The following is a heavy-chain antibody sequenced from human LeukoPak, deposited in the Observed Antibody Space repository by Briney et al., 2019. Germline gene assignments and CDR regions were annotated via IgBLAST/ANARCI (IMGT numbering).Heavy chain of an antibody. V-gene: IGHV1-24*01. CDR1: ESTVTEFS. CDR3: ATGQTTPVLVDTLHF. J-gene: IGHJ1*01. CDR2: FDPDNAER. D-gene: IGHD3-3*01. Sequence: ASVKVSCKVSESTVTEFSIHWVRQAPGKGLEWMGGFDPDNAERVFARRFQGRVTITEDTSTNTAYMELTSLGSEDTAVYYCATGQTTPVLVDTLHFWGQGTRVTVSS.